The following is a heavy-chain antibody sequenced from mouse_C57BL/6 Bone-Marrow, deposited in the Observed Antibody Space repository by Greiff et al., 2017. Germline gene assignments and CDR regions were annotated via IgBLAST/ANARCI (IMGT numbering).Heavy chain of an antibody. CDR1: GYTFTSYG. CDR2: IYPRSGNN. CDR3: ARGLLRYDWYFDV. V-gene: IGHV1-81*01. J-gene: IGHJ1*03. Sequence: QVQLQQSGAELARPGASVKLSCKASGYTFTSYGISWVKQRTGQGLEWIGEIYPRSGNNYYNEKFKGKATLTADKSSSTAYMELRSLTSEDSAVYFCARGLLRYDWYFDVWGTGTTVTVAS. D-gene: IGHD1-1*01.